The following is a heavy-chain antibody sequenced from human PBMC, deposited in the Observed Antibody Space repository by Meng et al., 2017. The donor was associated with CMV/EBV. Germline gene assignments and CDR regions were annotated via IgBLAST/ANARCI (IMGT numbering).Heavy chain of an antibody. CDR1: GFTFDDYA. CDR3: ARVLGSSSLYYYYGMDV. Sequence: SLKISCAASGFTFDDYAMHWVRQAPGKGLEWVSGISWNSGSIGYADSVKGRFTISRDNAKNSLYLQMNSLRAEDTAVYYCARVLGSSSLYYYYGMDVWGQGTTVTVSS. D-gene: IGHD6-6*01. J-gene: IGHJ6*02. CDR2: ISWNSGSI. V-gene: IGHV3-9*01.